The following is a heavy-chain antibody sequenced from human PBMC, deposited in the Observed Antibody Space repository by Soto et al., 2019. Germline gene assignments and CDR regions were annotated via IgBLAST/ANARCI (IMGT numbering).Heavy chain of an antibody. CDR3: AREVFGGGYTSGWFDP. CDR1: GASTASGGHY. CDR2: INDRGTT. V-gene: IGHV4-31*03. J-gene: IGHJ5*02. D-gene: IGHD5-12*01. Sequence: QVQLQESGPGLVKPSQTLSLTCSVSGASTASGGHYWTWIRQHPGKGLEWVGHINDRGTTHYNPSLRSRVSIFMDTSKSHFSLYLASVTAADTAVYFCAREVFGGGYTSGWFDPWGQGHLVTVSS.